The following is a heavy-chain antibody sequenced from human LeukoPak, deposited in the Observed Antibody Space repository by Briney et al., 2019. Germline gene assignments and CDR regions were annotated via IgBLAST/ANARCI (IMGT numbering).Heavy chain of an antibody. CDR1: GGSFSGYY. Sequence: SETLSLTCAVYGGSFSGYYWSWIRQPPGKGLEWIGEINHSGSTNYNPSLKSRVTISVDTSKNQFSLKLSSVTAADTAVYYCARGLQWLRFPRHRSTVIPPPYFDYWGQGTLVTVSS. CDR2: INHSGST. D-gene: IGHD5-12*01. V-gene: IGHV4-34*01. CDR3: ARGLQWLRFPRHRSTVIPPPYFDY. J-gene: IGHJ4*02.